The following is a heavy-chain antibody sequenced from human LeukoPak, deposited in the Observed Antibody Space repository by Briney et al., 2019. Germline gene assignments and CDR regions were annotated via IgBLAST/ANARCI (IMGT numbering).Heavy chain of an antibody. CDR2: IHHDGST. V-gene: IGHV4-34*01. CDR3: ARDRFDYGEYEFDY. D-gene: IGHD4-17*01. J-gene: IGHJ4*02. CDR1: GGSFSGYY. Sequence: SETLSLTCAVYGGSFSGYYWSWIRQLPGKGLEWIGSIHHDGSTFYNPSLKSRVTLSLDTSKNQFSLQLTSVTAADTATYYCARDRFDYGEYEFDYWGQGALVTVSS.